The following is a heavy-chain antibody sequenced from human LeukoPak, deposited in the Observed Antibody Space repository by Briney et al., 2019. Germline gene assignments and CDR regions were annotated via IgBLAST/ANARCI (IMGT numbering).Heavy chain of an antibody. CDR1: GGSISSGSYY. D-gene: IGHD3-10*01. Sequence: SETLSLTCTVSGGSISSGSYYWRWIRQPAGTGLEWLGRIYTSGSTNYNPSLKSRVTISVDTSKNQFSLKLSSVTAADTAVYYCARRGATVRGVINDAFDIWGQGTMVTVSS. J-gene: IGHJ3*02. CDR2: IYTSGST. V-gene: IGHV4-61*02. CDR3: ARRGATVRGVINDAFDI.